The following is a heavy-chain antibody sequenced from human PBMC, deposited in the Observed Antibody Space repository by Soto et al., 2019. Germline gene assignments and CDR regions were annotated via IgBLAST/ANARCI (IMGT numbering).Heavy chain of an antibody. Sequence: EVQLVESGGGLVQPGGSLTLSCVASGFTFRHHWISWVRQAPGKGLEWVANIKEDGSEKYYMDSVKGRFTISRDNAENSVYLQMNSLRAEDTAVYYCARGHYGMDVWGQGTTVTVSS. CDR1: GFTFRHHW. V-gene: IGHV3-7*03. CDR2: IKEDGSEK. J-gene: IGHJ6*02. CDR3: ARGHYGMDV.